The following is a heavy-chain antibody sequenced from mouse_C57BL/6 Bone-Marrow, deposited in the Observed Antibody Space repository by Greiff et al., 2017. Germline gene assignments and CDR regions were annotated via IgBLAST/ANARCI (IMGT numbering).Heavy chain of an antibody. V-gene: IGHV1-26*01. J-gene: IGHJ2*01. CDR1: GYTFTDYY. D-gene: IGHD1-1*01. Sequence: SGYTFTDYYMNWVKQSHGKSLEWIGDINPNNGGTSYNQKFKGKATLTVDKSSSTAYMELRSLTSEDSAVYYCARHYYGSSFYFDYWGQGTTLTVSS. CDR3: ARHYYGSSFYFDY. CDR2: INPNNGGT.